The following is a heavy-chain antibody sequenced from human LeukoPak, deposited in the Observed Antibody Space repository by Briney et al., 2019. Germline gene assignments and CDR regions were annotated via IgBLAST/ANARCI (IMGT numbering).Heavy chain of an antibody. CDR3: ARGPVGGYCSSTSCYFDY. V-gene: IGHV1-69*13. Sequence: GASVKVSCKASGGTFSSYAISWVRQAPGQGLEWMGGIIPIFGTANYAQKFQGRVTITADESTSTAYMELSSLRSEDTAVYYCARGPVGGYCSSTSCYFDYWGQGTLVTVSS. J-gene: IGHJ4*02. D-gene: IGHD2-2*01. CDR2: IIPIFGTA. CDR1: GGTFSSYA.